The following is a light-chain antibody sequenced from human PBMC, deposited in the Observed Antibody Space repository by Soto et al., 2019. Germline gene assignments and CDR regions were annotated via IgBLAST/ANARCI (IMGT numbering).Light chain of an antibody. V-gene: IGLV2-23*01. CDR2: EGT. CDR3: CSYVGDTTLV. CDR1: SRDVGNYNL. J-gene: IGLJ2*01. Sequence: QSALTQPASVSGSPGQSITISCTGTSRDVGNYNLVSWYQQHPGKAPKLLIYEGTQRPSGVSNRFSASESGNTASLTISGLQAGDEADYYCCSYVGDTTLVFGGGTKLTVL.